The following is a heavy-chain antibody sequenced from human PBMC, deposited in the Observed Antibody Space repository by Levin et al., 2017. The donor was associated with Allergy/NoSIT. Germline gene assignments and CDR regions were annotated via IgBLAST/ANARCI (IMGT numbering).Heavy chain of an antibody. CDR1: GFSLSTSGVG. CDR3: AHTTLLIANTKTNTFDV. CDR2: IYWDDDK. D-gene: IGHD2-8*01. J-gene: IGHJ3*01. Sequence: KGSGPTLVKPTQTLTLTCTFSGFSLSTSGVGVGWIRQPPGKALEWLALIYWDDDKRYSPSLKGRLTITKDTSKNQVVLTMTNMDPVDTATYFCAHTTLLIANTKTNTFDVWGQGTMVTVSS. V-gene: IGHV2-5*02.